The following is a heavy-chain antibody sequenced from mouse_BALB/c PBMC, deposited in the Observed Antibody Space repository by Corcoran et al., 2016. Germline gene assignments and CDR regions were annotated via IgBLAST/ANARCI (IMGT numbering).Heavy chain of an antibody. CDR1: GFNIKDTY. Sequence: EVQLQQSGAELVKPGASVKLSCTASGFNIKDTYMPWVKQGPEQGLEWLGRIDPANGNTKYDPKFQGKATITADTSSNTAYLQLSSLTSEDTAVYYCARGYGNYVDYWGQGTTLTVSS. CDR2: IDPANGNT. CDR3: ARGYGNYVDY. J-gene: IGHJ2*01. V-gene: IGHV14-3*02. D-gene: IGHD2-1*01.